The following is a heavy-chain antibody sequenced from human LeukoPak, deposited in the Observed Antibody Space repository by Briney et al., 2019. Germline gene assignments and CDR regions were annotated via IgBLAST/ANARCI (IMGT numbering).Heavy chain of an antibody. Sequence: GGSLRLSCAASGFTFSSYSMNWVRQAPGKGLEWVSSISSSISYIYYADSVKGRFTISRDNAKNSLYLQMNSLRAEDTAVYYCARTGNYHFDYWGQGTLVTVSS. D-gene: IGHD5-24*01. J-gene: IGHJ4*02. CDR1: GFTFSSYS. CDR2: ISSSISYI. V-gene: IGHV3-21*01. CDR3: ARTGNYHFDY.